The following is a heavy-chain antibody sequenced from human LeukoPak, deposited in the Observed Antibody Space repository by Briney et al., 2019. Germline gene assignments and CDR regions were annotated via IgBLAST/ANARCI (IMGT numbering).Heavy chain of an antibody. CDR2: IFYSGST. D-gene: IGHD6-13*01. V-gene: IGHV4-59*02. Sequence: PSETLSLTCTVSGGSVSTYYWNWIRQPPGKGLEWIGYIFYSGSTNYNPSLKSRVTILVDTSKNQFSLKLTSVTAADTAVYYCARGASSSTWYRLWGQGTLVTVSS. J-gene: IGHJ4*02. CDR3: ARGASSSTWYRL. CDR1: GGSVSTYY.